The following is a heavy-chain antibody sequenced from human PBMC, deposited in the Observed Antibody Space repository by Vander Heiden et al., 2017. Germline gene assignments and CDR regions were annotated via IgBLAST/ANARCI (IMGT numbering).Heavy chain of an antibody. CDR3: AKDEGSGWGGYYFDY. Sequence: EVQLLESGGGLVQPGGSLRLSCAAPGFTFSSYAMSWVRPAPGKGLEWVSAISGSGGSTYYADSVKGRFTISRDNSKNTLYLQMNSLRAEDTAVYYCAKDEGSGWGGYYFDYWGQGTLVTVSS. D-gene: IGHD3-16*01. V-gene: IGHV3-23*01. CDR2: ISGSGGST. CDR1: GFTFSSYA. J-gene: IGHJ4*02.